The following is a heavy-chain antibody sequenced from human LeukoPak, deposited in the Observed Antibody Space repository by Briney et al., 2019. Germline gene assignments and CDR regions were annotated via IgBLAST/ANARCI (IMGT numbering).Heavy chain of an antibody. CDR1: GFTFSSYG. CDR2: IWYDGSNK. J-gene: IGHJ4*02. Sequence: PGGSLRLSCAASGFTFSSYGMHWVRQAPGKGLEWVAIIWYDGSNKYYADSVKGRFTISRDNSKNTLYLQMNSLRAEDTAVYYCARENARYYGSGSYGGYFDYWGQGTLVTVSS. V-gene: IGHV3-33*08. CDR3: ARENARYYGSGSYGGYFDY. D-gene: IGHD3-10*01.